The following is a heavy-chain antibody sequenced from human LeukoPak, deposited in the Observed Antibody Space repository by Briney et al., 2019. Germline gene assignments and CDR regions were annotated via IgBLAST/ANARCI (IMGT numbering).Heavy chain of an antibody. Sequence: SETLSLTCAVYGGSFSGYYWSWIRQPPGKGLEWIGEINHSGSTNYNPSLKSRVTISVDTSKNQFSLKLSSVTAADTAVYYRARVGSSSGSYYFDYWGQGTLVTVSS. D-gene: IGHD6-6*01. CDR2: INHSGST. V-gene: IGHV4-34*01. CDR1: GGSFSGYY. J-gene: IGHJ4*02. CDR3: ARVGSSSGSYYFDY.